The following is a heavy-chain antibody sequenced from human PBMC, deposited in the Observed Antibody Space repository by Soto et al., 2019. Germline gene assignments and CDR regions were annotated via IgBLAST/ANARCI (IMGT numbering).Heavy chain of an antibody. CDR3: AGNPRAIYGMDV. J-gene: IGHJ6*02. V-gene: IGHV4-39*07. CDR2: IKHNGST. Sequence: ASETLSLTCTVSGGSISSGGYYWSWIRQPPGKGLEWIGEIKHNGSTNYNPSLKSRVTISVDTSKNQFSLKLSSVTAADTAVYYCAGNPRAIYGMDVWGQGTTVTVSS. CDR1: GGSISSGGYY.